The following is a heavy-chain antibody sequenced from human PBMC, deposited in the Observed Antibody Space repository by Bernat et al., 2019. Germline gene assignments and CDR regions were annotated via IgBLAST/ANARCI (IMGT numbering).Heavy chain of an antibody. CDR3: ARVMLSGWYGMDV. CDR2: IKEDGSEM. Sequence: EVQLVESGGGLVQPGGSLRLSCAASGFTVSSCWMSWVRQAPGKGLEWVANIKEDGSEMYYVDSVKGRFTISRDNAKNSLYLQMNSLRAEDTAVYYCARVMLSGWYGMDVWGQRTTVTVSS. CDR1: GFTVSSCW. V-gene: IGHV3-7*03. D-gene: IGHD6-19*01. J-gene: IGHJ6*02.